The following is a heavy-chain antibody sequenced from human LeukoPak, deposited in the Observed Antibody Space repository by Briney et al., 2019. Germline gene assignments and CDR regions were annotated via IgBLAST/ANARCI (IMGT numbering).Heavy chain of an antibody. CDR2: ISWNSGSI. CDR3: AKDIGPNYDSSGYCMYY. V-gene: IGHV3-9*01. J-gene: IGHJ4*02. CDR1: GFTFDDYA. Sequence: GVSLRLFCAASGFTFDDYAMHWVRPAPGKGLEWVSGISWNSGSIGYADSVKGRFTISRDNAKNSPYLQMNSLRAEDTALYYCAKDIGPNYDSSGYCMYYWGQGTLVTVSS. D-gene: IGHD3-22*01.